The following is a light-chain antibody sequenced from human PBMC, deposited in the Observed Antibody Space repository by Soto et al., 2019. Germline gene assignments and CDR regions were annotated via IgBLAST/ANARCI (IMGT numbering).Light chain of an antibody. CDR3: QQYNNWTWT. Sequence: EIIMTQSPATLSVSPGERATLSCRASQSVSSDLAWYQQKPGQAPRLLIHGASTRATGIPARFSGSGSGTEFTLTISSLRSEDFAVYSCQQYNNWTWTFGQGTKVDIK. CDR2: GAS. CDR1: QSVSSD. V-gene: IGKV3-15*01. J-gene: IGKJ1*01.